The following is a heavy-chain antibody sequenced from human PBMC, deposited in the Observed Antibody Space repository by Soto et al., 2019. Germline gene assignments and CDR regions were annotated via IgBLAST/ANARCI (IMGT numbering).Heavy chain of an antibody. D-gene: IGHD2-8*01. CDR3: ARDNGASSTPHTNDY. CDR1: GYTFISYG. J-gene: IGHJ4*02. V-gene: IGHV1-18*01. Sequence: GASVKVSGKASGYTFISYGISWVRQAPGQGLEWMGWISAYNGHTKYAQKFQGRVTMTTDTATSTAYMELRRLTSDDTALYYCARDNGASSTPHTNDYWGQGTLVTVSS. CDR2: ISAYNGHT.